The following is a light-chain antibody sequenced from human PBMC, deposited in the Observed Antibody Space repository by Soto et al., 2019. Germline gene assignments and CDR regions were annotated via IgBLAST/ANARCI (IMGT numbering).Light chain of an antibody. CDR3: QQLNSYPT. CDR1: QNIDNY. V-gene: IGKV1-9*01. CDR2: AAS. Sequence: DIQMTQSPSSLSASLGDRVTISFRASQNIDNYLNWYQQKPGKAPKLLIYAASTLQSGVPSRFSGSGSGTDFTLTISSLQPEDFATYYCQQLNSYPTFGGGTKVDI. J-gene: IGKJ4*01.